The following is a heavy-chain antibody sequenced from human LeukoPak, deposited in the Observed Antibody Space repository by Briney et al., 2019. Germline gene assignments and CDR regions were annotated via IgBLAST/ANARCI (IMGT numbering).Heavy chain of an antibody. V-gene: IGHV5-51*01. Sequence: GEPLKISCKGSGSSFTSYWIGWVRQMPGKGLEWMGIIYPRDSDTRYSPSFQGQVTISADKSISTAYLQWSSLKASDTAMYYCARLVNNWFDPWGQGTLVTVSS. CDR1: GSSFTSYW. CDR3: ARLVNNWFDP. J-gene: IGHJ5*02. CDR2: IYPRDSDT.